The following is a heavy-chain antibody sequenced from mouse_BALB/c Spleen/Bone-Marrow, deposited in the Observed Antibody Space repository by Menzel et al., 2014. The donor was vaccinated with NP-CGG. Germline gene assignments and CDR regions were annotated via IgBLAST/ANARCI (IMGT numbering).Heavy chain of an antibody. CDR2: IYPGSGST. CDR3: ANLGRYAMDY. V-gene: IGHV1-84*02. J-gene: IGHJ4*01. D-gene: IGHD3-1*01. Sequence: QAQLQQPGPELVKPGASVKISCKASGYTFTDYYINWVKQKPGQGLEWIGWIYPGSGSTKYNEKFKGKATLTVDTSSSTAYMQLSSLTSEDTAVYFCANLGRYAMDYWGQGTSATVSS. CDR1: GYTFTDYY.